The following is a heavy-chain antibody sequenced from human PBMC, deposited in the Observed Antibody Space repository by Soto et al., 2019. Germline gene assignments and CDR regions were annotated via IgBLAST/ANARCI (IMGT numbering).Heavy chain of an antibody. CDR3: ARDLGFGLSDY. V-gene: IGHV1-8*01. J-gene: IGHJ4*02. D-gene: IGHD3-10*01. Sequence: ASVKVSCKASGYTFTSYDINWVRQATGQGLEWMGWMNPNSANTGYAQKFQGRVTMTRNTSASTAYMELSGLRSEDTAVYSCARDLGFGLSDYWGQGTLVTVSS. CDR2: MNPNSANT. CDR1: GYTFTSYD.